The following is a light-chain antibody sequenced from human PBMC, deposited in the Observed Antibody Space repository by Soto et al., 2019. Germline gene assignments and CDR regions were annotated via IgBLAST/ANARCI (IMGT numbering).Light chain of an antibody. V-gene: IGKV1-16*01. J-gene: IGKJ4*01. CDR2: AAS. CDR3: QQYNSYPLT. CDR1: QDITNF. Sequence: DIQMTQSPSSLSASVGDRVTITCRASQDITNFLAWIQQKPVKAPKSLIYAASNLQTGVPSRFSGSGSRTDFTLIISSLQPEDSATYHCQQYNSYPLTFGGGTKVEI.